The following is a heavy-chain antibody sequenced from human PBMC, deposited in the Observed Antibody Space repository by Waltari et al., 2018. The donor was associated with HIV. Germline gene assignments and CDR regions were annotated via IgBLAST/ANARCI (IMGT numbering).Heavy chain of an antibody. Sequence: EVQLLESGGGLVQPGGSLRLSCAASGFTFSSYAMSWVRQAPGKGLEWVSAISGSGGSTYYADSVKGRFTISRDNSKITLYLQMNSLRAEDTAVYYCAKTLVAPSLVLMVYAIEFPYYFDYWGQGTLVTVSS. D-gene: IGHD2-8*01. CDR3: AKTLVAPSLVLMVYAIEFPYYFDY. J-gene: IGHJ4*02. CDR2: ISGSGGST. CDR1: GFTFSSYA. V-gene: IGHV3-23*01.